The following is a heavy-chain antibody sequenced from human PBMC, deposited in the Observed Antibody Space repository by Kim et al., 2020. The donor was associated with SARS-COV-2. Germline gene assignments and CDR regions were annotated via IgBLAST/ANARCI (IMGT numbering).Heavy chain of an antibody. J-gene: IGHJ4*02. D-gene: IGHD1-26*01. V-gene: IGHV4-59*01. Sequence: NYTPSLTSRVTISVDTSKNQFSLKLSSVTAADTAVYYWARVGDSGYIDYWGQGTLVTVSS. CDR3: ARVGDSGYIDY.